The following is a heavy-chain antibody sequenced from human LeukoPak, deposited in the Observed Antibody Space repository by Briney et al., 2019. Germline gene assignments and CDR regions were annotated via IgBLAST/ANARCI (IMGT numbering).Heavy chain of an antibody. CDR3: GRRDDSSGLYYYGMYV. D-gene: IGHD3-22*01. V-gene: IGHV1-8*01. CDR1: VYTFTSYD. J-gene: IGHJ6*02. Sequence: ASVKVSRKSSVYTFTSYDINCVGQATGQGLEWMGWMNTNSGNRGYAKKFHGRVTMTMNTTTRTAYMQLSGARSAHKAGDYCGRRDDSSGLYYYGMYVWGQGTTVTVSS. CDR2: MNTNSGNR.